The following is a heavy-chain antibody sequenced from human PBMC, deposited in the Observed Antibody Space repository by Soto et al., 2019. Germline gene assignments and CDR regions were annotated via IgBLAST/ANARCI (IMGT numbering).Heavy chain of an antibody. Sequence: GGSLRLSCAASGFTFSSYAMSWVRQAPGKGLEWVSAISGSGGSTYYAESVKGRFTISRDNSKNTLYLQMNSLRAEDTAVYYCDMYYDFWSGYYQDYWGQGTLVTVSS. V-gene: IGHV3-23*01. J-gene: IGHJ4*02. D-gene: IGHD3-3*01. CDR1: GFTFSSYA. CDR3: DMYYDFWSGYYQDY. CDR2: ISGSGGST.